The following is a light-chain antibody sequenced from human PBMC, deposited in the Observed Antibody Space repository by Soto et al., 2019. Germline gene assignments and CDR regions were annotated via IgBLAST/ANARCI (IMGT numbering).Light chain of an antibody. Sequence: AIQLTQSPSSLSASVGDRVTITCRASQGISRALAWYQQKPGKAPKLLIYDASSVASGVPSGFSGRGSGTDFTLTSSSLQPEDFATYYRQQYNRHPFTFGPGTKVDIK. V-gene: IGKV1-13*02. CDR2: DAS. J-gene: IGKJ3*01. CDR3: QQYNRHPFT. CDR1: QGISRA.